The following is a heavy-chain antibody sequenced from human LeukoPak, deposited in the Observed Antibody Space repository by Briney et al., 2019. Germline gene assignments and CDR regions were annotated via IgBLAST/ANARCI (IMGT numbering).Heavy chain of an antibody. V-gene: IGHV3-66*01. D-gene: IGHD1-1*01. CDR3: ARDHSTGTGTDP. CDR1: GFTVSSNY. CDR2: IYSGGST. Sequence: GGSLRLSCAASGFTVSSNYMSWVRQAPGKGLEWVSVIYSGGSTYYADSVKGRFTISRDNSKNTLYLQMNSLRAEDTAVYYCARDHSTGTGTDPWGQGTLVTVSS. J-gene: IGHJ5*02.